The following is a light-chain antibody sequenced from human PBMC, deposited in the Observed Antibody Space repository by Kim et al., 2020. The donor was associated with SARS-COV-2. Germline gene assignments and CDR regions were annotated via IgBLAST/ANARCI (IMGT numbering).Light chain of an antibody. J-gene: IGLJ1*01. V-gene: IGLV1-40*01. Sequence: RVTISCTGSSSNIGAGYDVHWYQQLPGTAPKLLIYGNSNRPSGVPDRFSGSKSSTSASLAITGLQAEDEADYYCQSYDSSLSGSGVFGTGTKVTVL. CDR3: QSYDSSLSGSGV. CDR2: GNS. CDR1: SSNIGAGYD.